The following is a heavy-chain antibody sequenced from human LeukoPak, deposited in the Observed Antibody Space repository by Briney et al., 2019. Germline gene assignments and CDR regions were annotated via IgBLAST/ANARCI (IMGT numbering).Heavy chain of an antibody. V-gene: IGHV1-18*01. CDR1: GYTFTSYG. J-gene: IGHJ4*02. Sequence: ASVKVSCKASGYTFTSYGISWVRQAPGQGLEWMGWISAYNGNTNYAQKLQGRVTMTTDTSTSTAYMELRSLRSDDTAVYYCARDDAPSYSGTNYAMYWGQGTLVTVSS. CDR3: ARDDAPSYSGTNYAMY. D-gene: IGHD1-26*01. CDR2: ISAYNGNT.